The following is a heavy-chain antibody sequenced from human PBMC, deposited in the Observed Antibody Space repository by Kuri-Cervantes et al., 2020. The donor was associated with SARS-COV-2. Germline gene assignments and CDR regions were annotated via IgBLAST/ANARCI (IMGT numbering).Heavy chain of an antibody. CDR2: IYYSGST. J-gene: IGHJ6*02. Sequence: SETLSLTCTVSGGSISSYYWSWIRQPPGEGLEWIGYIYYSGSTNYNPSLKSRVTISVDTSKNQFSLKLSSVTAADTAVYYCARLLYYDFWSGYRHYYYYYGMDVWGQGTTVTVSS. CDR3: ARLLYYDFWSGYRHYYYYYGMDV. V-gene: IGHV4-59*08. D-gene: IGHD3-3*01. CDR1: GGSISSYY.